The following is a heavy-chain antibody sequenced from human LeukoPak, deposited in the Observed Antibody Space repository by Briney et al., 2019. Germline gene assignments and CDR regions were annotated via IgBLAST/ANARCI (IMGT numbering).Heavy chain of an antibody. CDR3: ATPVWTGQFPDYFDV. Sequence: KTGGSLRLSCTVSAFSISYRDMTWGRQAPGKGLEWVSSIGSGAKMFYTDSVKGRFTVSRDTSKNTLFLQMNSLRAEDTAVYYCATPVWTGQFPDYFDVWGQGTLVTVSS. D-gene: IGHD1-1*01. J-gene: IGHJ4*02. V-gene: IGHV3-69-1*02. CDR1: AFSISYRD. CDR2: IGSGAKM.